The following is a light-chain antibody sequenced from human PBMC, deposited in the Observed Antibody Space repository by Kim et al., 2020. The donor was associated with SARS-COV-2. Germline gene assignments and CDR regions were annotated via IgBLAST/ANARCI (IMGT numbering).Light chain of an antibody. Sequence: LSPGKRATRSCRASQSVSRYLAWYQQKPGQAPRLLIYDASTGATGIPARFSGSGSGTDFTLTICSLEPEDFAVYYCQQRSNWPPNFGQGTRLEIK. CDR3: QQRSNWPPN. CDR2: DAS. J-gene: IGKJ5*01. V-gene: IGKV3-11*01. CDR1: QSVSRY.